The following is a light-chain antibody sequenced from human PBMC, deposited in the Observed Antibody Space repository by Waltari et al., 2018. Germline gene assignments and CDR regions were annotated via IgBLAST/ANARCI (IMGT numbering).Light chain of an antibody. CDR1: SSAVGTYNY. CDR2: DVS. Sequence: QSALTQPASVSGSPGQSITISCTGTSSAVGTYNYVSWYQQHPGKAPKLLIYDVSYRPSGVSYLFSGSKSGNTASLTISGLQAEDEADYYCSSYITTNTLELFGGGTSLTVL. V-gene: IGLV2-14*03. J-gene: IGLJ3*02. CDR3: SSYITTNTLEL.